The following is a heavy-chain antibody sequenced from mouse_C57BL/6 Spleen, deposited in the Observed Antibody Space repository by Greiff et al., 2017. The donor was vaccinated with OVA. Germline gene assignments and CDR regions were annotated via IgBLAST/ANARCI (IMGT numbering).Heavy chain of an antibody. V-gene: IGHV1-69*01. CDR3: ARVYDYDGPFDY. CDR2: IDPSDSYT. D-gene: IGHD2-4*01. Sequence: QVQLQQPGAELVMPGASVKLSCKASGYTFTSYWMHWVKQRPGQGLEWIGEIDPSDSYTNYNQKFKGKSTLTVDKSSSTAYMQLSSLTSEDSAVYYCARVYDYDGPFDYWGQGTTLTVSS. J-gene: IGHJ2*01. CDR1: GYTFTSYW.